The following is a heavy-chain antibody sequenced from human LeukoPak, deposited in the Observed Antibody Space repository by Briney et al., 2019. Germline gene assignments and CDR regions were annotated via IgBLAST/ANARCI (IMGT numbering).Heavy chain of an antibody. CDR2: IKQDGSEK. J-gene: IGHJ4*02. CDR3: AKDHSSSWYTN. CDR1: GFTFSSYW. V-gene: IGHV3-7*03. D-gene: IGHD6-13*01. Sequence: GGSLRLSCAASGFTFSSYWMSWVRQAPGKGLEWVANIKQDGSEKYYVDSVKGRFTISRDNSKNTLYLQMNSLRAEDTAVYYCAKDHSSSWYTNWGQGTLVTVSS.